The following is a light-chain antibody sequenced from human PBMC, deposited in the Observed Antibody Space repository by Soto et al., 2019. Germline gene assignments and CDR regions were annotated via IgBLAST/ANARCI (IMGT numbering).Light chain of an antibody. V-gene: IGKV3-11*01. CDR2: DAS. CDR1: QSVSSY. J-gene: IGKJ1*01. CDR3: QQRSNWPWGT. Sequence: EIVLTQSPATLSLSPGERATLSFRASQSVSSYLAWYQQKPGQAPRLLIYDASNRATGIPARFSGSGSGTDFTLTISSLEPEDFAVYYCQQRSNWPWGTFGQGTKVAIK.